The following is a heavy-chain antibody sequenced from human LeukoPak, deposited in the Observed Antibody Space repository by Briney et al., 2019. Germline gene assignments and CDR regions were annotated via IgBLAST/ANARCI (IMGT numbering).Heavy chain of an antibody. CDR1: GGSISSYY. V-gene: IGHV4-59*01. CDR3: ARDSGWELLD. Sequence: SETLSLTCTVSGGSISSYYWSWIRQPPGKGLEWIGYIYYSGSTNYNPSLKSRVTISVDTSKNQFSLKLSSVTAADTAVYYCARDSGWELLDWGQGTLVTVSS. CDR2: IYYSGST. D-gene: IGHD1-26*01. J-gene: IGHJ4*02.